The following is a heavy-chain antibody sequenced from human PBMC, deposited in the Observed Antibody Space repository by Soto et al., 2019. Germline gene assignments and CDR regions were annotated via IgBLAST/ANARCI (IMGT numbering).Heavy chain of an antibody. CDR1: GYTFTSYG. CDR3: ARGSSLSRYCSGGSCYTPWYY. Sequence: QVQLVQSGAEVKKPGATVKVSCKASGYTFTSYGISWVRQAPGQGLEWMGWISAYNGNTNYAQKLKGRVTMTTDTTTSTAYMELRSLRSDDTAVYYCARGSSLSRYCSGGSCYTPWYYWGQGTLVTVSS. CDR2: ISAYNGNT. V-gene: IGHV1-18*01. J-gene: IGHJ4*02. D-gene: IGHD2-15*01.